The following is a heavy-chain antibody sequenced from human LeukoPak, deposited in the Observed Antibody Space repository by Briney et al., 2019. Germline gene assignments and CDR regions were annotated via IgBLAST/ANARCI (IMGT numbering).Heavy chain of an antibody. V-gene: IGHV3-21*01. J-gene: IGHJ3*02. CDR1: GFTFSSYS. CDR3: AKDRSFGRSDGFDI. D-gene: IGHD2-15*01. CDR2: IDPSSTYI. Sequence: GGSLRLSCAASGFTFSSYSMNWVRQAPGKGLEWVSAIDPSSTYIYYADSVKGRFTISRDNSKSTVYLEMNSLRAEDTAVYYCAKDRSFGRSDGFDIWGQGTMVTVSS.